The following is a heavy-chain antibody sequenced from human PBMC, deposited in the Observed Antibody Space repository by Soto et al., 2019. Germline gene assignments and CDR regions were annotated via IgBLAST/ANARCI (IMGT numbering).Heavy chain of an antibody. Sequence: PGGSLRLSCAASGFTFSSYAMSWVRQAPGKGLEWVSAISGSGGSTYYADSVKGRFTISRDNSKNTLYLQMNSLRAEDTAVYYCANSGYSYGYLDYWGQGTLVTVSS. D-gene: IGHD5-18*01. CDR3: ANSGYSYGYLDY. V-gene: IGHV3-23*01. CDR2: ISGSGGST. J-gene: IGHJ4*02. CDR1: GFTFSSYA.